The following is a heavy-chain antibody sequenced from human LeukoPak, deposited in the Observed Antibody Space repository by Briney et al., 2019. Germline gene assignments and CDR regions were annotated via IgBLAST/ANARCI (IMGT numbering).Heavy chain of an antibody. CDR1: GGSVSSTEFS. D-gene: IGHD3-22*01. J-gene: IGHJ4*02. V-gene: IGHV4-39*01. CDR3: AGGYYDSSGNPPDDY. CDR2: LYYSGST. Sequence: PSETLSLTCTVSGGSVSSTEFSWGWIRQPPGKGLQWVGNLYYSGSTSYHPSLNSRVTMSVDTSKNQFSLKMTSVTAADTAVYYCAGGYYDSSGNPPDDYWGQGTLVTVSS.